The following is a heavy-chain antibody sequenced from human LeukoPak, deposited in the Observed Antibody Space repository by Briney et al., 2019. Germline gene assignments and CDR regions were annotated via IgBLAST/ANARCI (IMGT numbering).Heavy chain of an antibody. J-gene: IGHJ4*02. CDR3: AADPRGYYYDSSGYYSTFDY. Sequence: PWASVKVSCKASGFTFTSSAMQWVQQARGQRLEWIGWIVVGSGNTNYAQKFQGRVTITRDMSTSTAYMELSSLRSEDTAVYYCAADPRGYYYDSSGYYSTFDYWGQGTLVTVSS. D-gene: IGHD3-22*01. CDR2: IVVGSGNT. CDR1: GFTFTSSA. V-gene: IGHV1-58*02.